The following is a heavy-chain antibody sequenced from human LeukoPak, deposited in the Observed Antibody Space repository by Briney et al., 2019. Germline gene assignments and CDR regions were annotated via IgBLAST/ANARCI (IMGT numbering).Heavy chain of an antibody. CDR2: MNPNSGNT. D-gene: IGHD3-3*01. Sequence: GASVKVSCKASGYTFTGYYMHWVRQAPGQGLEWMGWMNPNSGNTGYAQKFQGRVTITRNTSISTAYMELSSLRSEDTAVYYCARGGYYDFWSGYRPYNWFDPWGQGTLVTVSS. V-gene: IGHV1-8*03. CDR1: GYTFTGYY. J-gene: IGHJ5*02. CDR3: ARGGYYDFWSGYRPYNWFDP.